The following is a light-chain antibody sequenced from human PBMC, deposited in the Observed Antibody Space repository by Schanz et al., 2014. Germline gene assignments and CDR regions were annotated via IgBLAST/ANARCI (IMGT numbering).Light chain of an antibody. CDR2: DND. CDR3: GTWDSSLSAVV. V-gene: IGLV1-51*01. J-gene: IGLJ2*01. Sequence: QSVLTQPPSMSAAPGQRVTISCSGSSSNIGNNYVSWYQQFPGAAPKLLIYDNDKRSSGFPDRFSGSKSATSSALGIAGVQTGDEADYYCGTWDSSLSAVVFGGGTKLTVL. CDR1: SSNIGNNY.